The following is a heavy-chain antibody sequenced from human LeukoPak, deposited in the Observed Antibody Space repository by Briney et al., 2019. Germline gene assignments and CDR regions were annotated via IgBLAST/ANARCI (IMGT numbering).Heavy chain of an antibody. Sequence: KPSETPSLTRTVSGGSIRNFFWSWVRHPPREGLGWIGCIYYSGSTNYNPSLKSRVTISVDTSKNQFSLKLSSVTAADTAVYYCARHKDSSSWSHFDSWGQGTLVTVSS. CDR1: GGSIRNFF. V-gene: IGHV4-59*08. CDR2: IYYSGST. CDR3: ARHKDSSSWSHFDS. J-gene: IGHJ4*02. D-gene: IGHD6-13*01.